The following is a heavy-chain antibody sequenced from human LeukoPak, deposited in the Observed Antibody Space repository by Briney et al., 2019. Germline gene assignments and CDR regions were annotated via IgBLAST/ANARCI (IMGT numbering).Heavy chain of an antibody. CDR2: TYYRSKWYN. D-gene: IGHD3-10*01. J-gene: IGHJ4*02. V-gene: IGHV6-1*01. CDR3: AREGGEIRGLLRY. CDR1: GDSVSSNSAA. Sequence: SQTLSLTCAISGDSVSSNSAAWNWIRQSPSRGLEWLGRTYYRSKWYNDYAASVKSRITINPDTSKNQFSLQLNSVNLEDTAVYYCAREGGEIRGLLRYWGQGTLVTVSS.